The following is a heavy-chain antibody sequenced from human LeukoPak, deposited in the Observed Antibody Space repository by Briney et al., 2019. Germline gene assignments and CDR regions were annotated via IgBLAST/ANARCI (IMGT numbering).Heavy chain of an antibody. D-gene: IGHD6-13*01. CDR2: IIPIFGTA. J-gene: IGHJ4*02. Sequence: SVKVSCKASGGTFSSYAISWVRQAPGQGLEWMGGIIPIFGTANYAQKFQGRVTTTADESTSTAYMELSSLRSEDTAVYYCARDRGPGYSRRATYYFDYWGEGTLVTVTS. CDR3: ARDRGPGYSRRATYYFDY. V-gene: IGHV1-69*13. CDR1: GGTFSSYA.